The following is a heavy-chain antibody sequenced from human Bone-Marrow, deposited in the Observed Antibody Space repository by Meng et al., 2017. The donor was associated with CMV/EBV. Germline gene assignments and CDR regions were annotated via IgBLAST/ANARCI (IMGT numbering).Heavy chain of an antibody. D-gene: IGHD1-20*01. CDR3: ARVVLSITGTIFDY. J-gene: IGHJ4*02. CDR1: SDSLNTYY. Sequence: SETLSLTCSVSSDSLNTYYWSWIRQPPGKGLECIGYIYYSGSTNYNPSLKSRVTISVDTSKNQFSLKLSSVTAADTAVYYCARVVLSITGTIFDYWGQGTLVTVSS. CDR2: IYYSGST. V-gene: IGHV4-59*01.